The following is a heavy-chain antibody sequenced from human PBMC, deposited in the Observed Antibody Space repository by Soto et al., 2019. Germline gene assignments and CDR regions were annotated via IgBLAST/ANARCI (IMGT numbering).Heavy chain of an antibody. J-gene: IGHJ4*02. CDR1: GFTFSSYS. CDR3: ARDGPYCSGGSCYSNFDY. D-gene: IGHD2-15*01. V-gene: IGHV3-21*01. CDR2: ISSSSSYI. Sequence: EVQLVESGGGLVKPGGSLRLSCAASGFTFSSYSMNWVRQAPGKGLEWVSSISSSSSYIYYADSVKGRFTISRDNAKNSLYLQMNSLRAEETAVYYCARDGPYCSGGSCYSNFDYWGQGTLVTVSS.